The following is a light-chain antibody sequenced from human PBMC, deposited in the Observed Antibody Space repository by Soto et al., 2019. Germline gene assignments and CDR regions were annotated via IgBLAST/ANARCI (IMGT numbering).Light chain of an antibody. CDR3: QQYNSFSRT. V-gene: IGKV1-5*03. CDR1: QHIGSW. CDR2: KAS. Sequence: DIKLTQSPSALSASVGDRVTITCRASQHIGSWLAWYQQEPGKAPKLLIYKASSLESGVPSRFSGGGSGTEFTLTISSLQPDDFATYYCQQYNSFSRTFGQGTKVDIK. J-gene: IGKJ1*01.